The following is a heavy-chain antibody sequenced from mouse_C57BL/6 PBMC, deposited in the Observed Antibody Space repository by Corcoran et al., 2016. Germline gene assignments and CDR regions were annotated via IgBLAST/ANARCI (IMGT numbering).Heavy chain of an antibody. V-gene: IGHV3-6*01. Sequence: DVQLQESGPGLVKPSQSLSLTCSVTGYSITSGYYWNWIRQFPGNKLEWMGYISYDGSNNYNPSLKNRISITRDTSKNQFFLKLNSVTTEDTATYYCAREGENFVTTRAMDYWGQGTSVTVSS. CDR1: GYSITSGYY. J-gene: IGHJ4*01. D-gene: IGHD2-12*01. CDR3: AREGENFVTTRAMDY. CDR2: ISYDGSN.